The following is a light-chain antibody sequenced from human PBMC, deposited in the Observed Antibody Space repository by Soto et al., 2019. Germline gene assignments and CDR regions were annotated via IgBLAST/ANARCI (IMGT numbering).Light chain of an antibody. CDR1: QDISNY. CDR3: QKYDL. CDR2: DAS. J-gene: IGKJ3*01. V-gene: IGKV1-33*01. Sequence: DIQMTQSPSSLSASVGDRVTITCQASQDISNYLNWYQQKPGKAPKLLIYDASNLETGVPSRFSGSGSGTDFTFTISSLQPEDIATYYCQKYDLFGPGTKVDIK.